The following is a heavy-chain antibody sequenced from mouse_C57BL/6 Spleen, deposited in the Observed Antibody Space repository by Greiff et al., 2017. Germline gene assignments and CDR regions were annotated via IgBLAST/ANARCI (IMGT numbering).Heavy chain of an antibody. CDR1: GYTFTSYW. J-gene: IGHJ4*01. D-gene: IGHD2-4*01. Sequence: QVQLQQPGAELVRPGSSVKLSCKASGYTFTSYWMHWVKQRPIQGLEWIGNIYPSDSETHYNQKFKDKATLTVDKSSSTAYMQLSSLTSEDSAVYYCARDYDGAMDYWGQGTSVTVSS. V-gene: IGHV1-52*01. CDR2: IYPSDSET. CDR3: ARDYDGAMDY.